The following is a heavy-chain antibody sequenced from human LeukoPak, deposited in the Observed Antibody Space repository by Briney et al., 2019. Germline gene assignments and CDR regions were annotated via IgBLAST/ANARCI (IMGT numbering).Heavy chain of an antibody. CDR3: TRVWLGNGLEI. D-gene: IGHD6-19*01. J-gene: IGHJ3*02. CDR2: ISTYNSNT. Sequence: ASVKVSCKASGYTFSTYGITWVRQAPGQGLEWMGWISTYNSNTKYEQKFQSRVTMTTDTPTRTVHMELRSLGSDDTAVYYCTRVWLGNGLEIWGQGTMVTVSS. CDR1: GYTFSTYG. V-gene: IGHV1-18*01.